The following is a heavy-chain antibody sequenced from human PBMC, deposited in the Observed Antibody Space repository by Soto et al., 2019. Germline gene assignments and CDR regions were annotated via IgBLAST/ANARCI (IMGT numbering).Heavy chain of an antibody. V-gene: IGHV3-15*07. D-gene: IGHD2-8*01. Sequence: GSLRLSCAASGLTFNNAWMNWVRQAPGKGLEWVGRIKSKNDGGATEYSAPVKDRFTISRDDSKNTLYLQMNSLKTEDTAVYYCTTDAQWGIWGQGTMVTVSS. CDR2: IKSKNDGGAT. J-gene: IGHJ3*02. CDR3: TTDAQWGI. CDR1: GLTFNNAW.